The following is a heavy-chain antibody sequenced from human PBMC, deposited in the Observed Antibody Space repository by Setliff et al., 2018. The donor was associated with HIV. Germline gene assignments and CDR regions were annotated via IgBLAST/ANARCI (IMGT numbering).Heavy chain of an antibody. CDR2: VYFSGST. CDR1: GGSISSGGYY. V-gene: IGHV4-39*02. J-gene: IGHJ4*02. Sequence: SETLSLTCTVSGGSISSGGYYWSWIRQHPGKGLEWIGSVYFSGSTYYNPSLKSRVTISVDTSKNHFSLRLSSVTAADTAVYYCARKRSIAARWWFDYWGQGTLVTVSS. CDR3: ARKRSIAARWWFDY. D-gene: IGHD6-6*01.